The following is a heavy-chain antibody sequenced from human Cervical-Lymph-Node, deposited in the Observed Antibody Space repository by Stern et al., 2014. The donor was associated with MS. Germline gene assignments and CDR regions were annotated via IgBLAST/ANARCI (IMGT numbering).Heavy chain of an antibody. J-gene: IGHJ3*02. Sequence: VQLVESGGGVVQPGRSLRLSCAASGFTFSAYGIHWVRQAPGTGLEWVAFISYDGSNEEYADSVKGRFTISRDNSKNTLDVQMNSLGAEDTAVDYCARGWGRDALDMWGQGTMVIVSS. CDR2: ISYDGSNE. V-gene: IGHV3-30*03. CDR3: ARGWGRDALDM. D-gene: IGHD1-26*01. CDR1: GFTFSAYG.